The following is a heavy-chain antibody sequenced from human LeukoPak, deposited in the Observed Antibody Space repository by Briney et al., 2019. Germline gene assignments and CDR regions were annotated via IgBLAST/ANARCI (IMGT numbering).Heavy chain of an antibody. D-gene: IGHD2-2*01. J-gene: IGHJ5*02. Sequence: GGSLRLSCAASGFTFSSYAMSWVRQAPGKGLEWVSAISGSGGSTYYADSVKGRFTISRDNSKNTLYLQMNSLRAEDTAVYYCAKAGAIVVVTAASNWFDPWGQGTLVTVSS. V-gene: IGHV3-23*01. CDR2: ISGSGGST. CDR3: AKAGAIVVVTAASNWFDP. CDR1: GFTFSSYA.